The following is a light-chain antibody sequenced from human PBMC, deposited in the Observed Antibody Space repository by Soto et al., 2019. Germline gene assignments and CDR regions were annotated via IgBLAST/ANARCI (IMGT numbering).Light chain of an antibody. CDR2: STS. CDR3: QQYGRSPNT. J-gene: IGKJ2*01. CDR1: QSVSSTY. Sequence: EVVLTQSPGTLSLSPGERDTLSCRASQSVSSTYLAWYQQKPGQSPRLLIYSTSSRATGIPDRFSGSGSGTDFTLTISRLEPEDFAVYYCQQYGRSPNTFGQGTKLEI. V-gene: IGKV3-20*01.